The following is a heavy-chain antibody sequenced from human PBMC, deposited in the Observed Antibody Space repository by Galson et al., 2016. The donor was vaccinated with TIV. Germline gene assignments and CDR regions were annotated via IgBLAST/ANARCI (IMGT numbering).Heavy chain of an antibody. V-gene: IGHV3-23*01. Sequence: PSGFTIGTYAMSWVRQAPGKGLAWVSAISASGSHTFYAGSVKGRFTISRDNSRNTLYLQMNGLRPEDTAVYYCAKEVSTVPYGIDLWGQGTTVTVSS. D-gene: IGHD5/OR15-5a*01. CDR1: GFTIGTYA. CDR2: ISASGSHT. J-gene: IGHJ6*02. CDR3: AKEVSTVPYGIDL.